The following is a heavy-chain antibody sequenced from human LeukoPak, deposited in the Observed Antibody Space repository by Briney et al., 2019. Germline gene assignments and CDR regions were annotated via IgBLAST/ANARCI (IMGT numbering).Heavy chain of an antibody. CDR2: IKXXXREX. CDR3: ARGGRPDY. CDR1: GFTFSSSW. Sequence: GGSLRLSCATSGFTFSSSWMSWVRQAPGKGLECVANIKXXXREXXXVDSVKGRXXISXXNAKNSLYLQMSSLRAEDTAVYYCARGGRPDYWGQGTLVTVSS. D-gene: IGHD3-16*01. V-gene: IGHV3-7*01. J-gene: IGHJ4*02.